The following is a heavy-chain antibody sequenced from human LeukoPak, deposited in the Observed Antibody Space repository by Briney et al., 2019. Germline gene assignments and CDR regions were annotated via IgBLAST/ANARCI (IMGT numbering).Heavy chain of an antibody. V-gene: IGHV3-48*03. CDR3: ARCHDYGGHASDY. CDR2: VSSSGSTI. J-gene: IGHJ4*02. CDR1: GFTFSSYE. Sequence: GGSLRLSCAASGFTFSSYEMNWVRQAPGKGLEWVSYVSSSGSTIYYADSVKGRFTISRDNAKNSLYLQMNSLRAEDTAVYYCARCHDYGGHASDYWSQGTLVTVSS. D-gene: IGHD4-23*01.